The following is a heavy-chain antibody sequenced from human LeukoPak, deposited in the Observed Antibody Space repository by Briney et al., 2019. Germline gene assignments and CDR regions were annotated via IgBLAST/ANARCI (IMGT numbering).Heavy chain of an antibody. CDR3: AKDHYWSIDY. CDR1: GFDFSSNW. D-gene: IGHD3-3*01. Sequence: GGSLRLSCAASGFDFSSNWMHWVRHAPGQGLVWVSRIKGDGISTNYADSVKGRFTISRDIARNTLYLQMNSLRAEDTGVYYCAKDHYWSIDYWGRGTLVTVSS. V-gene: IGHV3-74*01. J-gene: IGHJ4*02. CDR2: IKGDGIST.